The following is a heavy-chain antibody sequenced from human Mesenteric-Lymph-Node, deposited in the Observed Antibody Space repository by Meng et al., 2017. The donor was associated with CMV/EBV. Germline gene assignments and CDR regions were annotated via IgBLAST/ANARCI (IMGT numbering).Heavy chain of an antibody. CDR3: ARGGPGQFPFDS. J-gene: IGHJ4*02. D-gene: IGHD5-24*01. CDR2: INPNSGDR. CDR1: GYTFIDYY. Sequence: ASVKVSCKASGYTFIDYYIHWVRQAPGQGLEWMGWINPNSGDRNSTQKFQGRVTMTRDTSIRTAYMSLSRLISDDTAVYYCARGGPGQFPFDSWGQGALVTVSS. V-gene: IGHV1-2*02.